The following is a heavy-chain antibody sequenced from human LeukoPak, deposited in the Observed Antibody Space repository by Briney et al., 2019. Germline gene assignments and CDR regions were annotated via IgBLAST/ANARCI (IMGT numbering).Heavy chain of an antibody. CDR2: IIPIFGTA. J-gene: IGHJ4*02. V-gene: IGHV1-69*05. Sequence: GASVKVSCKASGGTFSSYAISWVRQAPGQGLGWMGGIIPIFGTANYAQKFQGRVTITTDESTSTAYMELSSLRSEDTAVYYCARAQGVNWNFGYWGRGTLVTVSS. D-gene: IGHD1-1*01. CDR1: GGTFSSYA. CDR3: ARAQGVNWNFGY.